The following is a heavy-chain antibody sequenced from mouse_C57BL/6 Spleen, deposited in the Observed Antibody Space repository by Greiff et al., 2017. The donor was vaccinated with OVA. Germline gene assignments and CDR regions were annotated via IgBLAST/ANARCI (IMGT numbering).Heavy chain of an antibody. CDR3: TTSAYYSNQFAY. J-gene: IGHJ3*01. CDR1: GFNIKDDY. V-gene: IGHV14-4*01. CDR2: IDPENGDT. Sequence: VQLQQSGAELVRPGASVKLSCTASGFNIKDDYMHWVKQRPEQGLEWIGWIDPENGDTEYASKFQGKATITADTSSNTAYLQLSSLTSEDTAVYYCTTSAYYSNQFAYWGQGTRVTVSA. D-gene: IGHD2-5*01.